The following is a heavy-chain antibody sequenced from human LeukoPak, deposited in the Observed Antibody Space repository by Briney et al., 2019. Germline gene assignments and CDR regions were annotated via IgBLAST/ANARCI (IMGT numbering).Heavy chain of an antibody. Sequence: ASVKVSCKASGGTFSSYAISWVRQAPGQGLEWMGRIIPILGIANYAQKFQGRVTITADKSTSTAYMELRSLRSEDTAVYYCARSYYYDSSGHHDNWFDPWGQGTLVTVSS. J-gene: IGHJ5*02. CDR2: IIPILGIA. D-gene: IGHD3-22*01. V-gene: IGHV1-69*04. CDR1: GGTFSSYA. CDR3: ARSYYYDSSGHHDNWFDP.